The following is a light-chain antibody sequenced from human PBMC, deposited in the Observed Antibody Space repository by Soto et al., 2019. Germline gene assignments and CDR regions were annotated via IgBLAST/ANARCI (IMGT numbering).Light chain of an antibody. CDR2: EVS. CDR1: SSDIGAYNY. Sequence: QSVLTQPASVSRSPGQSITISCTGSSSDIGAYNYVSWFQQYPGKAPKLIISEVSNRPSGVSNRFSGSKSGTAASLTISGLQTEAEADYFCFSFTTAWTHVFGTGTKGTVL. V-gene: IGLV2-14*01. J-gene: IGLJ1*01. CDR3: FSFTTAWTHV.